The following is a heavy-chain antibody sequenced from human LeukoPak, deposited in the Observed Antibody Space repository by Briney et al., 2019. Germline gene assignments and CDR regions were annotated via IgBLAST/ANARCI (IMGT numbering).Heavy chain of an antibody. Sequence: GGSLRLSCAASGFTFNNYWMSWVRQAPGKGLERVANINQGGNEKYYVDSVRGRFTISRDNAKNSLYLQMNSLRDEDTSVYYCARDFGTTGYDLYDYWGQGTLVTVSS. J-gene: IGHJ4*02. CDR2: INQGGNEK. V-gene: IGHV3-7*01. D-gene: IGHD3-9*01. CDR3: ARDFGTTGYDLYDY. CDR1: GFTFNNYW.